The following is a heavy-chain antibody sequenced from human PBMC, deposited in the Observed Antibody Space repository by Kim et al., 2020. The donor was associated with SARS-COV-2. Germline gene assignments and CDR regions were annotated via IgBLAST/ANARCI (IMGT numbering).Heavy chain of an antibody. D-gene: IGHD6-19*01. V-gene: IGHV3-15*01. CDR1: GFTFSNAW. CDR3: TTDPSSGWYYYYGMDV. J-gene: IGHJ6*02. Sequence: GGSLRLSCAASGFTFSNAWMSWVRQAPGKGLEWVGRIKSKTDGGTTDYAAPVKGRFTISRDDSKNTLYLQMNSLKTEDTAVYYCTTDPSSGWYYYYGMDVWGQGTTVTVSS. CDR2: IKSKTDGGTT.